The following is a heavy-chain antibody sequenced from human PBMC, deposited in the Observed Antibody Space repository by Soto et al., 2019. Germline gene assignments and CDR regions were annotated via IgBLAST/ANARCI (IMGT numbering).Heavy chain of an antibody. CDR3: ARGPGGVIEEFYFDY. V-gene: IGHV3-30-3*01. Sequence: GGSLRLSCAASGFTFSSYAMHWVRQAPGKGLEWVAVISYDGSNKYYADSVKGRFTISRDNSKNTLYLQMNSLRAEDTAVYYCARGPGGVIEEFYFDYWGQGTLVTVSS. J-gene: IGHJ4*02. CDR2: ISYDGSNK. D-gene: IGHD3-10*01. CDR1: GFTFSSYA.